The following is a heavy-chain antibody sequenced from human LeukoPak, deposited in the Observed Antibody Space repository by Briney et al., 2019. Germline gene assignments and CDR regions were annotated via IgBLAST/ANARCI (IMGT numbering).Heavy chain of an antibody. Sequence: ASVKVSCKTSGYDFTSYTMNWVRQAPAQGLEWMGWINTNTENPTYAQGFRGRFVFSVDTSASTAYLQISSLKAEDTAVYYCARGHRGYDFFDYESEFLDSWGQGSLVTVSP. J-gene: IGHJ4*02. V-gene: IGHV7-4-1*02. CDR1: GYDFTSYT. D-gene: IGHD5-12*01. CDR2: INTNTENP. CDR3: ARGHRGYDFFDYESEFLDS.